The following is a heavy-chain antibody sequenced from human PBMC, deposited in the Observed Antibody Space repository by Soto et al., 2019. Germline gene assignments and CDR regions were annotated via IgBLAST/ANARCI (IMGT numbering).Heavy chain of an antibody. Sequence: QVQLVQSGAEMRKPGSSVKVSCKASGGSIRSYAFSWVRQAPGQGLEWMGGITPNRGTPYHAQKYQGRLTISAEESTSTVYRDLTSLRSEDTAVYYCARDLRSSGQHYGMDVWGQGTTVTVSS. V-gene: IGHV1-69*01. D-gene: IGHD2-2*01. CDR3: ARDLRSSGQHYGMDV. CDR1: GGSIRSYA. J-gene: IGHJ6*02. CDR2: ITPNRGTP.